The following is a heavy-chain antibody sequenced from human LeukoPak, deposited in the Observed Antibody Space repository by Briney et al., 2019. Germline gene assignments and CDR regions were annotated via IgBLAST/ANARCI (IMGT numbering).Heavy chain of an antibody. Sequence: ASVKVSCTASGYTFTSYGISWLRQAPGQGLEWMGWISAYNGNTNYAQRLQGRVTMTTDTSTSTAYMELRSLRSDDTAVYYCARDPAPYSSSSGSAYWGQGTLVTVSS. CDR3: ARDPAPYSSSSGSAY. J-gene: IGHJ4*02. CDR1: GYTFTSYG. V-gene: IGHV1-18*01. CDR2: ISAYNGNT. D-gene: IGHD6-6*01.